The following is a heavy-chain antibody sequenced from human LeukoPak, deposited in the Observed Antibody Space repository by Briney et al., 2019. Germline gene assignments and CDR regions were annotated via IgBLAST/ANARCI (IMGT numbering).Heavy chain of an antibody. CDR3: ARGLWFGHNHRPTEFDY. D-gene: IGHD3-10*01. V-gene: IGHV4-59*08. J-gene: IGHJ4*02. Sequence: SETLSLTCTVSGGTISSYYWSWIRQPPGKGLEWIGYIYYSGSTNYNPSLKSRVTISVDTSKNQFSLKLSSVTAADTAVYYCARGLWFGHNHRPTEFDYWGQGTLVTVSS. CDR2: IYYSGST. CDR1: GGTISSYY.